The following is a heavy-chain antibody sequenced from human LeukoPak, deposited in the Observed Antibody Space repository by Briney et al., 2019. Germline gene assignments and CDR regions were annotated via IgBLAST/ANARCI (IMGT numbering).Heavy chain of an antibody. CDR1: GFTFSSYE. V-gene: IGHV3-48*03. CDR2: ISSSGSTI. CDR3: ARAPGYCSGGSCFRD. Sequence: GGSLRLSCAASGFTFSSYEMNWVRRAPGKGLEWVSYISSSGSTIYYADSVKGRFTISRDNAKNSLYLQMNSLRAEDTAVYYCARAPGYCSGGSCFRDWGQGTLVTVSS. J-gene: IGHJ4*02. D-gene: IGHD2-15*01.